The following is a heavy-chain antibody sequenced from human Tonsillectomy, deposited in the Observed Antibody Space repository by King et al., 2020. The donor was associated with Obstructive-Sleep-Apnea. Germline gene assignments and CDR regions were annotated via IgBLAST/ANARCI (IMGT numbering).Heavy chain of an antibody. J-gene: IGHJ4*02. D-gene: IGHD2-15*01. Sequence: VQLQESGPGLVKPSQTLSLTCTVSGGSISSGGYYWSWIRQHPGKGLEWIAYIYYSGSTYYNPSLKSRVTISVDTSKNQFSLKLSSVTAADTAVYYCARGDRGYCSGGSCYAREDYWGQGTLVTVSS. CDR1: GGSISSGGYY. V-gene: IGHV4-31*03. CDR2: IYYSGST. CDR3: ARGDRGYCSGGSCYAREDY.